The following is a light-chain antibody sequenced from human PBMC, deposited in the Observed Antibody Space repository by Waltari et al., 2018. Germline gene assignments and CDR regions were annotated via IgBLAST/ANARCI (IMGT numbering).Light chain of an antibody. CDR2: ATS. CDR1: QSVSSN. CDR3: QQYNNWPRT. Sequence: EIVMTQSPATLSVSPRERVTLSCRASQSVSSNLAWYQQRPGQAPSLLIYATSTRATGVPARFSGRGSGTEFTLTIRSLQAEDFAVYYCQQYNNWPRTFGQGTKVEIQ. J-gene: IGKJ1*01. V-gene: IGKV3-15*01.